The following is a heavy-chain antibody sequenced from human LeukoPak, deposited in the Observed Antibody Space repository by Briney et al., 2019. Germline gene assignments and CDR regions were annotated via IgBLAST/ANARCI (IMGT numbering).Heavy chain of an antibody. CDR3: ARVTGYIIEDYFDY. CDR2: IHYSGST. CDR1: DHSIKTAYS. V-gene: IGHV4-59*01. Sequence: SETLSLTCSVSDHSIKTAYSWDWIRQPPGKGLEWIGYIHYSGSTNYNPSLKSRVTISVNTSKNQFSLKLRSVTAADTAVYYCARVTGYIIEDYFDYWGQGTLVTVSS. D-gene: IGHD6-13*01. J-gene: IGHJ4*02.